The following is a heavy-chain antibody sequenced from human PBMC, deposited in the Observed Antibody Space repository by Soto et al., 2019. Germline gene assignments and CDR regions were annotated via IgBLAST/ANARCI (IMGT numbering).Heavy chain of an antibody. CDR2: IWYDGSNK. CDR3: ARVGYCSGGSCPGMDV. CDR1: GFTFSSYG. D-gene: IGHD2-15*01. V-gene: IGHV3-33*01. J-gene: IGHJ6*02. Sequence: GGSLRLSCAASGFTFSSYGMHWVRQAPGKGLEWVAVIWYDGSNKYYADSVKGRFTISRDNSKNTLYLQMNSLRAEDTAVYYCARVGYCSGGSCPGMDVWGQGTTVTVSS.